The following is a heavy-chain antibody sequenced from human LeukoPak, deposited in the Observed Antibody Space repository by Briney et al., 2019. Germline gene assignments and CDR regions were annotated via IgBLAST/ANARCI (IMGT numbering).Heavy chain of an antibody. J-gene: IGHJ4*02. Sequence: ASVKVSCKVSGYTLTELSMHWVRQAPGKGLEWMGGFDPEDGETIYAQKFQGRLTMTEDTSTDTAHMELNSLRSEDTAVYYCASLLYDSSGYYCFDQWGQGTPVTVSP. CDR1: GYTLTELS. CDR2: FDPEDGET. V-gene: IGHV1-24*01. D-gene: IGHD3-22*01. CDR3: ASLLYDSSGYYCFDQ.